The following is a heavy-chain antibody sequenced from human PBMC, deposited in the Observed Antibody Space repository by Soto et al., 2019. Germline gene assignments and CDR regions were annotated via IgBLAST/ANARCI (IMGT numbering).Heavy chain of an antibody. CDR1: GFTFSDYY. D-gene: IGHD1-26*01. J-gene: IGHJ4*02. CDR2: ISGSSSTI. V-gene: IGHV3-11*04. Sequence: QVQLVESGGGLVRPGGSLRLSCAASGFTFSDYYISWIRQVPGKGLEWVAYISGSSSTIYYADSVKGRFTISRDNAKNSRYLQRNSLRDKDRAVYYCAIGPKMVGATHFDSGGEGTLVTVSS. CDR3: AIGPKMVGATHFDS.